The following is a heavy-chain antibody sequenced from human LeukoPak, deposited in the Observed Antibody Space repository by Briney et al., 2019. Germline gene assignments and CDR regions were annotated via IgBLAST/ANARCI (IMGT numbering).Heavy chain of an antibody. Sequence: SETLSLTCAVYGGSFSGYYWSWIRQPPGKGLEWIGEINHSGSTNYNPSLKSRVTISVDTSKNQFSLKLSSVTAADTAVYYCARGRGYYDSSGYYYDPLYYYYGMDVWGQGTTVTVSS. J-gene: IGHJ6*02. CDR1: GGSFSGYY. D-gene: IGHD3-22*01. V-gene: IGHV4-34*01. CDR3: ARGRGYYDSSGYYYDPLYYYYGMDV. CDR2: INHSGST.